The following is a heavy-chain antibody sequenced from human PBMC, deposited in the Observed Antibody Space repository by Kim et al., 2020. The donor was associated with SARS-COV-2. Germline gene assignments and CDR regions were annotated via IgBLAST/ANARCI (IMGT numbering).Heavy chain of an antibody. CDR2: VSYEGRNT. J-gene: IGHJ4*02. CDR3: VKEAAFTTVVVDYYFDY. V-gene: IGHV3-30*18. CDR1: AFTFSNYG. Sequence: GGSLRLSCVASAFTFSNYGMHWVRQAPGKGLEWVGIVSYEGRNTYYGGSVKGRFTISRDNSKNTLFLQMNSLKTEDTALYYCVKEAAFTTVVVDYYFDYWGQGTLVTVSS. D-gene: IGHD2-15*01.